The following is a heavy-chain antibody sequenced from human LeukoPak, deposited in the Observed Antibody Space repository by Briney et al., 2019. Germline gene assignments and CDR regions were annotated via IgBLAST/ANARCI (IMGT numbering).Heavy chain of an antibody. CDR3: VRDALPHCASSSCYQFDY. V-gene: IGHV3-43*01. CDR1: GFTFDEHT. Sequence: GGSLRLSCVATGFTFDEHTIHWVRQRPGKGLEWVSLVTWEGFAFYGDSVKGRFTVSRDRKENSVFLQMNSLNPEDSAVCFCVRDALPHCASSSCYQFDYWGQGTLVTVSS. J-gene: IGHJ4*02. D-gene: IGHD2-2*01. CDR2: VTWEGFA.